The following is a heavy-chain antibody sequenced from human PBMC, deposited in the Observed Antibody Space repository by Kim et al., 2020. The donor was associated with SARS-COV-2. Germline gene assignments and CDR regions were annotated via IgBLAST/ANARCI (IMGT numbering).Heavy chain of an antibody. D-gene: IGHD3-10*01. CDR3: ARACITMVRGLNWFDP. J-gene: IGHJ5*02. CDR2: IYYSGST. CDR1: GGSISSGGYY. V-gene: IGHV4-31*03. Sequence: SETLSLTCNVSGGSISSGGYYWSWIRQHPGKGLEWIGYIYYSGSTYYNPSLKSRVTISVDTSKNQFSLKLSSVTAADTAVYYCARACITMVRGLNWFDPWGQGTLGTVSS.